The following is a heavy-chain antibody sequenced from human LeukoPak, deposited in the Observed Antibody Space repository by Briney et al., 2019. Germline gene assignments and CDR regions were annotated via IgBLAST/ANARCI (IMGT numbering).Heavy chain of an antibody. J-gene: IGHJ3*02. Sequence: KSSETLSLTCTVSGGSISSSSDFWGWIRQPPGKAPDWIGSIHYNGSTYYNPSLKSRVTISVDTSKNQFSLKLSSVTAADTAVYYCASQTTTMIDDAFDIWAKGQWSPSLQ. CDR3: ASQTTTMIDDAFDI. CDR2: IHYNGST. V-gene: IGHV4-39*07. D-gene: IGHD3-22*01. CDR1: GGSISSSSDF.